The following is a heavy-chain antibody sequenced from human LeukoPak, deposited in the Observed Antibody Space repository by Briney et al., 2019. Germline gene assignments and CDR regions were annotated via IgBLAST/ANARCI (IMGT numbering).Heavy chain of an antibody. J-gene: IGHJ4*02. CDR2: ISSNGGST. CDR1: GFTFSSYA. CDR3: ARVNSGWYDY. D-gene: IGHD6-19*01. Sequence: GGSLRLSCAASGFTFSSYAMHWVRQAPGEGLEYVSAISSNGGSTYYANSVKGRFTISRDNSKNTLYLQMGSLRAEDMAVYYCARVNSGWYDYWGQGTLVTVSS. V-gene: IGHV3-64*01.